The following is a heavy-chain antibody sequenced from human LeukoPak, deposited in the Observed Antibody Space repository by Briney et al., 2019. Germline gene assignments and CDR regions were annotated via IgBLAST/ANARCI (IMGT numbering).Heavy chain of an antibody. CDR1: GYTFTNYY. D-gene: IGHD6-19*01. CDR3: ARGGSGRWNWFDP. CDR2: INPGGGGT. Sequence: ASVKVSCKASGYTFTNYYIHWVRQAPRQGLEWVGIINPGGGGTKYAPQFQGRVTMTRDTSTSTVYMELSSLRSEDTAMYYCARGGSGRWNWFDPWGQGTLVTVSS. V-gene: IGHV1-46*01. J-gene: IGHJ5*02.